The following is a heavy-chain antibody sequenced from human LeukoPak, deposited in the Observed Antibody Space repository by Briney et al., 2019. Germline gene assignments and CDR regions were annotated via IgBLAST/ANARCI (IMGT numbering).Heavy chain of an antibody. D-gene: IGHD4-23*01. CDR2: IASDGSST. Sequence: GGSLRLSCAASGFTSSSYAVTWVRQAPGKGLEWVSRIASDGSSTTYADSVKGRFSISRDNAKNTLYLQMNSLRVEDTAVYYCVRGRPHGNDYWGQGTLVTVSS. V-gene: IGHV3-74*01. CDR3: VRGRPHGNDY. CDR1: GFTSSSYA. J-gene: IGHJ4*02.